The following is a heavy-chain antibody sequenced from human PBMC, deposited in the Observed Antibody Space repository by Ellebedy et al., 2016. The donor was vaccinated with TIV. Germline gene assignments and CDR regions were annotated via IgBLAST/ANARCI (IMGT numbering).Heavy chain of an antibody. V-gene: IGHV3-48*04. CDR1: GFTFSSYS. Sequence: GESLKISXAASGFTFSSYSMNWVRQAPGKGLEWVSYISSSSSTIYYADSVKGRFTISRDNAKNSLYLQMNSLRAEDTAVYYCASTLRKYFDYWGQGTLVTVSS. D-gene: IGHD4-17*01. CDR2: ISSSSSTI. CDR3: ASTLRKYFDY. J-gene: IGHJ4*02.